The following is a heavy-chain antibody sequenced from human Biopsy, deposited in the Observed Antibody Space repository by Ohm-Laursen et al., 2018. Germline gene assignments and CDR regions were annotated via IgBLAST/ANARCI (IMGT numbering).Heavy chain of an antibody. J-gene: IGHJ4*02. V-gene: IGHV1-69*13. D-gene: IGHD6-6*01. CDR3: ARERGPHSGSFAY. Sequence: SVKVSCKASGYTFSSYYINWVRQAPGQGLEWMGIIIPRYRTTNYAQKFQGRLTITADEYTSTAYMELSSLASEDTAVYYCARERGPHSGSFAYGGQGTLVPVPS. CDR2: IIPRYRTT. CDR1: GYTFSSYY.